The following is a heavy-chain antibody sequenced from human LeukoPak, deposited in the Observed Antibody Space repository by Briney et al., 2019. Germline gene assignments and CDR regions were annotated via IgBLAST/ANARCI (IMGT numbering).Heavy chain of an antibody. CDR3: ARDPVQIVVVPAARDAFDI. D-gene: IGHD2-2*01. CDR2: ISSSSSYI. Sequence: GGSLRLSCAASGFTFSSYWMHWVRQAPGKGLEWVSSISSSSSYIYYADSVKGRFTISRDNAKNPLYLQMNSLRAEDTAVYYCARDPVQIVVVPAARDAFDIWGQGTMVTVSS. CDR1: GFTFSSYW. V-gene: IGHV3-21*01. J-gene: IGHJ3*02.